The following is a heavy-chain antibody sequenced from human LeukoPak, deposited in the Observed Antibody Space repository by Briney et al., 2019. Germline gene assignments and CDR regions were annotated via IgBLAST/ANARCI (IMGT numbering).Heavy chain of an antibody. CDR3: ARGGTYTANTLSEY. D-gene: IGHD3-16*01. J-gene: IGHJ4*02. CDR2: ISSDGGGT. V-gene: IGHV3-64*01. CDR1: GLTLSSYA. Sequence: GGSLRLSCAASGLTLSSYAMHWVRQAPGKGLEYVSGISSDGGGTYYANSVKGRFTISRDNSRNTLYLQMGSLRFEDMGVYYCARGGTYTANTLSEYWDQGTLVTVSS.